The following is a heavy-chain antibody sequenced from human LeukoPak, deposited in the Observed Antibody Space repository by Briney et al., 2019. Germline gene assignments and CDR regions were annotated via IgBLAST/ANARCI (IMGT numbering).Heavy chain of an antibody. CDR1: GYTFTSYG. J-gene: IGHJ5*02. Sequence: ASVKVSCKASGYTFTSYGISWVRQAPGQGLEWMGWISAYNGNTNYAQKLQGRVTMTTDTSTSTAYMELRSLRSDDTAVYYCARGQRDYDILTGYYISWFDPWGQGTLVTVSS. CDR3: ARGQRDYDILTGYYISWFDP. V-gene: IGHV1-18*01. D-gene: IGHD3-9*01. CDR2: ISAYNGNT.